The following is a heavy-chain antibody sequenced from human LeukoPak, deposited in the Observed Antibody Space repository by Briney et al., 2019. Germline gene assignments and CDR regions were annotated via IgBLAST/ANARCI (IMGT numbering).Heavy chain of an antibody. D-gene: IGHD5-18*01. CDR2: IIPIFGTA. CDR3: ASRMDKARGYSYGVDY. CDR1: GGTFSSYA. V-gene: IGHV1-69*06. Sequence: SVKVSCKASGGTFSSYAISWVRLAPGQGLEWMGGIIPIFGTANYAQKFQGRVTITADKSTSTAYMELSSLRSEDTAVYYCASRMDKARGYSYGVDYWGKGTLVTVSS. J-gene: IGHJ4*02.